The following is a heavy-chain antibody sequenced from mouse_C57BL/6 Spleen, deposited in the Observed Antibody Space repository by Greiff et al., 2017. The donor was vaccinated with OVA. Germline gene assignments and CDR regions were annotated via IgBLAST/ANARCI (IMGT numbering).Heavy chain of an antibody. CDR1: GYTFTSYW. J-gene: IGHJ4*01. CDR2: IHPNSGST. V-gene: IGHV1-64*01. CDR3: ARGTTVVATGAMDY. Sequence: QVQLQQPGAELVKPGASVKLSCKASGYTFTSYWMHWVKQRPGQGLEWIGMIHPNSGSTNYNEKFKSKATLTVDKSSSTAYMQRSSLTSEDSAVYYCARGTTVVATGAMDYWGQGTSVTVSS. D-gene: IGHD1-1*01.